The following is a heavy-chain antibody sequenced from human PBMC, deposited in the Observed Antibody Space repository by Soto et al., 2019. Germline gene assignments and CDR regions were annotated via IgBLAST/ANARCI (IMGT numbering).Heavy chain of an antibody. D-gene: IGHD3-10*01. CDR2: VYYNENT. CDR1: GASINNFAYY. Sequence: SETVSLTCSVSGASINNFAYYWGWIRQPPGKGLEWIGTVYYNENTYYNPSLKSRVAISVDTAKNQFSLNLRSVTAADTAIYFCARRERYYGSLGWFDPWGQGTLVTVSS. V-gene: IGHV4-39*01. CDR3: ARRERYYGSLGWFDP. J-gene: IGHJ5*01.